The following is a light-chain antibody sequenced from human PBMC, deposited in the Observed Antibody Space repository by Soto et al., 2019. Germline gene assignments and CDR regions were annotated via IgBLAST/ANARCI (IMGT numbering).Light chain of an antibody. Sequence: DIVMTQSPLSLPVTPGEPASISCRSSQSLLHSNGYNFLDWYLQKPGQSPQLLIYLGSNRASGVXDXSSGSGSGTDFTLKISRVEAEDVGVYYCMQALQTPYTFGQGTKLEIK. J-gene: IGKJ2*01. CDR1: QSLLHSNGYNF. V-gene: IGKV2-28*01. CDR2: LGS. CDR3: MQALQTPYT.